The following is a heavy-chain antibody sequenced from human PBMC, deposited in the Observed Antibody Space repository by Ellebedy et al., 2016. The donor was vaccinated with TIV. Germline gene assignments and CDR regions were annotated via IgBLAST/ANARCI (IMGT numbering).Heavy chain of an antibody. Sequence: MPSETLSLTCTVSGDSISSSLHYWGWIRQAPGKGLEWIGSMYYNGDTFKNPSLESRVTISIDTSKNQFSLRLTSVTAADKAVYFCVRDYGFQFALDSWGQGLLVSVSS. D-gene: IGHD3-10*01. CDR2: MYYNGDT. CDR3: VRDYGFQFALDS. J-gene: IGHJ4*02. CDR1: GDSISSSLHY. V-gene: IGHV4-39*07.